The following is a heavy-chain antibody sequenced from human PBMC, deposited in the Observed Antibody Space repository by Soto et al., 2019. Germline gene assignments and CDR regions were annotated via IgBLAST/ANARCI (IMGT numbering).Heavy chain of an antibody. V-gene: IGHV2-5*02. CDR1: GFSLSTSGVG. CDR3: ALIMTTVNTGGYWFDP. CDR2: IYCDDDQ. Sequence: QITLKESGPTLVKPTQTLTLTCTFSGFSLSTSGVGVGWIRQPPGKALECLALIYCDDDQRYSPSLKSRLTITKDTSKYQVVLTMTNMDPVDTATYDCALIMTTVNTGGYWFDPWGQGTLVTVSS. J-gene: IGHJ5*02. D-gene: IGHD4-17*01.